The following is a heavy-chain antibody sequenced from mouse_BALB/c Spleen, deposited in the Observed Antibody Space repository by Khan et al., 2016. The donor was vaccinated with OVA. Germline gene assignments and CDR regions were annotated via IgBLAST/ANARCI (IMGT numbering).Heavy chain of an antibody. CDR2: IWSGGTT. Sequence: QVQLQESGPGLVQPSQSLSITCTVSGLSLTNYGIHWVRQSPGRGLEWLGVIWSGGTTDYNAPFISRLSIIQDNSKSHVFFKMNSLQANDTAIYYCASPLYYYGYAMDYWGQGTSVTVSS. CDR3: ASPLYYYGYAMDY. CDR1: GLSLTNYG. J-gene: IGHJ4*01. D-gene: IGHD1-1*01. V-gene: IGHV2-2*02.